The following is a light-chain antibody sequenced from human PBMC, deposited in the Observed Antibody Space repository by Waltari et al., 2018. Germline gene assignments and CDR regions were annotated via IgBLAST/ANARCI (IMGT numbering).Light chain of an antibody. CDR1: QSVSNNF. V-gene: IGKV3-20*01. Sequence: DIVLTQSPGTLSFSPGERVTTSCRASQSVSNNFLAWYQQNPGQPPRFPIYSASSRATGIPDRFGGSGSGTDFTLTISRLEPEDFAVYYCQQYGSSPPTFGHGTKVEIK. CDR3: QQYGSSPPT. J-gene: IGKJ1*01. CDR2: SAS.